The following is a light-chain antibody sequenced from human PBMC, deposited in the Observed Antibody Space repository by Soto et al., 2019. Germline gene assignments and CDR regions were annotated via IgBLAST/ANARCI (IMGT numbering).Light chain of an antibody. CDR3: QQYESTPPT. CDR1: QSVLYSSNNNNH. J-gene: IGKJ2*01. Sequence: DIVMTQSPDSLAVSLGERATINCKSSQSVLYSSNNNNHLAWYQQRPGQPPKLLIYWASTRKSGVTVRFSGSWSVTDLTLTITSLQAEDVAVYYCQQYESTPPTFGQGTKLEIK. CDR2: WAS. V-gene: IGKV4-1*01.